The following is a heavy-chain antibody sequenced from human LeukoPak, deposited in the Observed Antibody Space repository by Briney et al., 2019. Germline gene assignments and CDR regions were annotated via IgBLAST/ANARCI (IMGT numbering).Heavy chain of an antibody. V-gene: IGHV4-39*07. D-gene: IGHD2-8*01. Sequence: PSETLSLTCTVSGGSISSRSYYRGWIRQPPGKGLEWFGGIDYSGSTYYKPSLKSRVTISVDTSKNQYSLKLSSVTAADTDVYYCARIRAGANRYAFDIWGQGTMVTVSS. CDR3: ARIRAGANRYAFDI. J-gene: IGHJ3*02. CDR1: GGSISSRSYY. CDR2: IDYSGST.